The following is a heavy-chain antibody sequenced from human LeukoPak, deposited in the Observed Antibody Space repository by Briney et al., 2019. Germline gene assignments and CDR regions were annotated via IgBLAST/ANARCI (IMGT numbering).Heavy chain of an antibody. Sequence: GRSLRLSCAASGFTFSSYAMHWVRQAPGKGLEWVAVIPYDGSNKYYADSVKGRFTISRDNSKNTLYLQMNSLRAEDTAVYYCAREREDWGQGTLVTVSS. J-gene: IGHJ4*02. V-gene: IGHV3-30-3*01. CDR1: GFTFSSYA. CDR2: IPYDGSNK. CDR3: ARERED.